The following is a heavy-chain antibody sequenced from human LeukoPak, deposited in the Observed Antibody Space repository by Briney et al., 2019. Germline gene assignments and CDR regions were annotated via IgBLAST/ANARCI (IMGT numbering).Heavy chain of an antibody. J-gene: IGHJ4*02. V-gene: IGHV1-69*05. CDR1: GGTFSSYA. D-gene: IGHD1-26*01. CDR3: ARQVIVGATPNYFDY. CDR2: IIPIFGTA. Sequence: SVKVSCKASGGTFSSYAISWVRQAPGQGLEWMGGIIPIFGTANYAQKFQGRVTITTDESASTAYMELSSLRSEDTAVYYSARQVIVGATPNYFDYWGQGTLVTVSS.